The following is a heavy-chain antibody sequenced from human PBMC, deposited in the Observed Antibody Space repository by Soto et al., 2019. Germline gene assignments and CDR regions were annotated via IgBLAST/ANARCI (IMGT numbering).Heavy chain of an antibody. V-gene: IGHV1-46*03. Sequence: ASVKVFCKASGYTFTSYYMHWVRQAPGQGLECMGIINPSGGGTSYAQKFQGRVTMTRDTSTSTVYMELSSLRSEDTAVYYCARDYAGNGWYYLDQWGHGTLVTVSS. CDR1: GYTFTSYY. J-gene: IGHJ4*01. CDR3: ARDYAGNGWYYLDQ. CDR2: INPSGGGT. D-gene: IGHD6-19*01.